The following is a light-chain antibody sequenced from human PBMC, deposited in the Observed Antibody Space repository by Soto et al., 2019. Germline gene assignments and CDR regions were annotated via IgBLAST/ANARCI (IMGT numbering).Light chain of an antibody. CDR2: WAS. J-gene: IGKJ1*01. CDR1: QSILYSSINRNY. CDR3: QQYYSTPRT. Sequence: DIVMTQSPDSLAVSLGERATINCKSSQSILYSSINRNYLAWFQQKPGQPPKLLIYWASTRESGVPDRFSGSGSGTDFTLTISSLQAEDVAVYFCQQYYSTPRTFCQGTKVEIK. V-gene: IGKV4-1*01.